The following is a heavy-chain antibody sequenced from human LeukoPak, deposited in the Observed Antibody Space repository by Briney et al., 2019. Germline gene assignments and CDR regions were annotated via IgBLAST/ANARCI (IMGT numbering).Heavy chain of an antibody. CDR2: IGSSITYI. Sequence: WGSLRLSCAASGFTFSSYSMNWVRQAPGKGLEWVSCIGSSITYIYYGGSVKGRFTISRDNAKNSLYLQMNSLRAEDTAVYYCARDYYDSSGYYLKSFQHWGQGTLVTVSS. CDR3: ARDYYDSSGYYLKSFQH. CDR1: GFTFSSYS. J-gene: IGHJ1*01. D-gene: IGHD3-22*01. V-gene: IGHV3-21*01.